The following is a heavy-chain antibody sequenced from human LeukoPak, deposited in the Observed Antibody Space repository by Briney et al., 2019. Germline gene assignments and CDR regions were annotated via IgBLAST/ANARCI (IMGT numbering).Heavy chain of an antibody. CDR2: IWYDGSNK. D-gene: IGHD2-2*01. Sequence: PGRSPRLSCAASGFTFSSYDMHWVRQAPGKGLEWVAVIWYDGSNKYFADSVKGRFTISRDNSKNTLFLQMNTLRAEDTALYYCARDYAHSYGQFDYWGQGTLVTVSS. J-gene: IGHJ4*02. CDR3: ARDYAHSYGQFDY. CDR1: GFTFSSYD. V-gene: IGHV3-33*01.